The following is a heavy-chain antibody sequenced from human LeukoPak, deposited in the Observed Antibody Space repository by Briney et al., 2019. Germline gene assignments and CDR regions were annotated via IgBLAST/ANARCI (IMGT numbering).Heavy chain of an antibody. CDR1: GGSFSGYY. CDR3: ARARFNLHFDY. V-gene: IGHV4-34*01. Sequence: PSETLSLTCAVYGGSFSGYYWSWIRQPPGKGLEWIGEINHSGSTNYNPSLKSRVTISVDTSKNQFSLKLSSVTVADTAVYYCARARFNLHFDYWGQGTLVTVSS. J-gene: IGHJ4*02. CDR2: INHSGST.